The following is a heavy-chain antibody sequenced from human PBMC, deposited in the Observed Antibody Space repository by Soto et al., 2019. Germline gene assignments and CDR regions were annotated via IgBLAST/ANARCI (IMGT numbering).Heavy chain of an antibody. J-gene: IGHJ6*02. D-gene: IGHD3-3*02. CDR1: GFTFSSYA. Sequence: PGGSLRLSCAASGFTFSSYAMSWVRQAPGKGLEWVSAISGSGGSTYYADSVKGRFTISRDNSKNTLYLQMNSLRAEDTAVYYCAKDIRLVYYYYGMDVWGQGTTVTVSS. V-gene: IGHV3-23*01. CDR3: AKDIRLVYYYYGMDV. CDR2: ISGSGGST.